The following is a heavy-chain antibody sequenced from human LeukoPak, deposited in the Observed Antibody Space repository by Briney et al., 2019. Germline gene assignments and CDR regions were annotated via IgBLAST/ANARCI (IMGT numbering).Heavy chain of an antibody. CDR3: ARGLYDFWSGYQVDY. CDR1: GYTFINYG. CDR2: INPNSGGT. V-gene: IGHV1-2*02. J-gene: IGHJ4*02. Sequence: ASVKVSCKASGYTFINYGISWVRQAPGQGLEWMGWINPNSGGTNYAQKFQGRVTMTRDTSISTAYMELSRLRSDDTAVYYCARGLYDFWSGYQVDYWGQGTLVTVSS. D-gene: IGHD3-3*01.